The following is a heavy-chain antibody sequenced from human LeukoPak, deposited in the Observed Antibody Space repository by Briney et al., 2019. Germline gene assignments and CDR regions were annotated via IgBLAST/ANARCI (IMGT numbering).Heavy chain of an antibody. J-gene: IGHJ4*02. CDR3: VKIYIEMATISPFDY. CDR2: ITPSGGTT. Sequence: GRSLRLSCAASGFTFSRYAMHWVRQAPGKGLEYVSAITPSGGTTYYADSVKGRFTISRDNSKNTVYLQMSSLRAEDTAVYYCVKIYIEMATISPFDYWGQGTLVTVSS. V-gene: IGHV3-64D*09. CDR1: GFTFSRYA. D-gene: IGHD5-24*01.